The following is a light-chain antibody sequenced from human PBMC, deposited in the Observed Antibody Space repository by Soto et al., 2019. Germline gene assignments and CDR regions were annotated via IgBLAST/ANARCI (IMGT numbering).Light chain of an antibody. J-gene: IGKJ2*01. CDR1: QSFSSW. CDR2: EAS. Sequence: DIQMTQSPSTLSASVGDRVTITCRASQSFSSWLAWYQQKPGKAPKLLSYEASSLESGVPSRFSGRGSGTEFTLTISGLQPDDFATYYCQQYNSYPYTFGQGTKLEIK. V-gene: IGKV1-5*03. CDR3: QQYNSYPYT.